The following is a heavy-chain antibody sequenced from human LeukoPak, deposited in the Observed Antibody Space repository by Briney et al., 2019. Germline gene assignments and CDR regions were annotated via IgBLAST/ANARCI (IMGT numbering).Heavy chain of an antibody. Sequence: GGSLRLSCAASGFTFSTYSMNWVRQAPGKGLEWVSSISSGSSYIYYADSVKGRFTISRDNAKNSLYLQMNSLRAEDTAVYYCAKDSDDILTGPSFPWGQGTLVTVSS. V-gene: IGHV3-21*01. D-gene: IGHD3-9*01. CDR3: AKDSDDILTGPSFP. CDR2: ISSGSSYI. J-gene: IGHJ5*02. CDR1: GFTFSTYS.